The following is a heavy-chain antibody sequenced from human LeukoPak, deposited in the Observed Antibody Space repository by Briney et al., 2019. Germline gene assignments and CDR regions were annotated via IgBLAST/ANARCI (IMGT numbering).Heavy chain of an antibody. Sequence: PGGSLRLSCAASGFXFSSYGMHWVRQAPGKGLEWVAVISYDGSNKYYADSVKGRFTISRDNSKNTLYLQMNSLRAEDTAVYYCAKDPGDSSGYYYQANYFDYWGQGTLVTVSS. J-gene: IGHJ4*02. D-gene: IGHD3-22*01. CDR1: GFXFSSYG. V-gene: IGHV3-30*18. CDR2: ISYDGSNK. CDR3: AKDPGDSSGYYYQANYFDY.